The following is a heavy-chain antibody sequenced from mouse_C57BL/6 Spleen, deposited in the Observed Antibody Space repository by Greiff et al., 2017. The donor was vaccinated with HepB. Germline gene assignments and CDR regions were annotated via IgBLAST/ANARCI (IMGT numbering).Heavy chain of an antibody. CDR1: GYTFTDYY. Sequence: VQLQQSGPELVKPGASVKISCKASGYTFTDYYMNWVKQSHGKSLEWIGDINPNNGGTSYNQKFKGKATLTVDKSSSTAYMELRSLTSEDSAVYYCARSAYYSNHDYWGQGTTLTVSS. D-gene: IGHD2-5*01. V-gene: IGHV1-26*01. CDR3: ARSAYYSNHDY. J-gene: IGHJ2*01. CDR2: INPNNGGT.